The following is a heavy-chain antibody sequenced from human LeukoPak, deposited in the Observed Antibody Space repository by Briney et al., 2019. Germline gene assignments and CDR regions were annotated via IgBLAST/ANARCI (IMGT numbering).Heavy chain of an antibody. CDR1: GGTFSSYA. V-gene: IGHV1-69*04. J-gene: IGHJ4*02. D-gene: IGHD3-22*01. Sequence: SVKVSCKASGGTFSSYAISWVRQAPGQGLEWMGRIIPILGIANYAQKFQGRVTITADKSTSTAYMELRSLRSDDTAVYYCARDPTYYYDSSGYHFFDYWGQGTLVTVSS. CDR2: IIPILGIA. CDR3: ARDPTYYYDSSGYHFFDY.